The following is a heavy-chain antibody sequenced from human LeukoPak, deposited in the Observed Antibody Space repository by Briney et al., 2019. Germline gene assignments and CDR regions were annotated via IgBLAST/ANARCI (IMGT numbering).Heavy chain of an antibody. CDR3: AKAQNWAFDY. Sequence: PGGSLRLSCAASGFTFDDYAMLWVRQAPGKGLEWVSLISWNGGSTYYADSVKGRFTISRDNSKNSLYLQMNGLRAEDTALHYCAKAQNWAFDYWGQGTLVTVSS. D-gene: IGHD7-27*01. J-gene: IGHJ4*02. CDR2: ISWNGGST. CDR1: GFTFDDYA. V-gene: IGHV3-43D*04.